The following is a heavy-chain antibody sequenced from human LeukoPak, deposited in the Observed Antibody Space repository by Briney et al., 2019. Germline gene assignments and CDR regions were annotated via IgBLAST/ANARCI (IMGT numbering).Heavy chain of an antibody. Sequence: SETLSLTCTVSGGSVSSGSYYWSWIRQPAGKGLEWIGRIYTSGSTNYNPSLKSRVTISVDTSKNQFSLKLSSVTAADTAVYYCARTGDYDILTGYQDYWGQGTLVTVSS. CDR2: IYTSGST. CDR1: GGSVSSGSYY. V-gene: IGHV4-61*02. J-gene: IGHJ4*02. CDR3: ARTGDYDILTGYQDY. D-gene: IGHD3-9*01.